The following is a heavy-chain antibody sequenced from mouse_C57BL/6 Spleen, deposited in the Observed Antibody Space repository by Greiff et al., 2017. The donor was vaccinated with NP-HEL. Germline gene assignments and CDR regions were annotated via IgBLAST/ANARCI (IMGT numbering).Heavy chain of an antibody. J-gene: IGHJ2*01. CDR3: ARGGYGSKDYFDY. V-gene: IGHV1-69*01. CDR2: IDPSDSYT. Sequence: QVQLQQPGAELVMPGASVKLSCKASGYTFTSYWMHWVKQRPGQGLEWIGEIDPSDSYTNYNQKFKGKSTLTVDKSSSTAYMQLSSLTSEDSAVYYCARGGYGSKDYFDYWGQGTTLTVSS. CDR1: GYTFTSYW. D-gene: IGHD1-1*01.